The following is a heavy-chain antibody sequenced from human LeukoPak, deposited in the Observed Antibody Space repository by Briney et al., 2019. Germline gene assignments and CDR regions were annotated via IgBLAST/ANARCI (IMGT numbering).Heavy chain of an antibody. CDR3: ARDGIVVVPAAIPHYYYYGMDV. V-gene: IGHV4-4*07. CDR1: GGSISSYY. J-gene: IGHJ6*02. Sequence: SETLSLTCTVPGGSISSYYWSWIRQPAGKGLEWIGRIYTSGSTNYNLSLKSRVTMSVDTSKNQFSLKLSSVTAADTAVYYCARDGIVVVPAAIPHYYYYGMDVWGQGTTVTVSS. D-gene: IGHD2-2*02. CDR2: IYTSGST.